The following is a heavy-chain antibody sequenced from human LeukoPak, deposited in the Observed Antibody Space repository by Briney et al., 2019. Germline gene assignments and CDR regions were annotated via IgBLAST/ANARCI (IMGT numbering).Heavy chain of an antibody. CDR2: IYWNDDK. CDR1: GFSLSTSGVG. D-gene: IGHD3-16*01. CDR3: AHRRWGNNWFDP. V-gene: IGHV2-5*01. J-gene: IGHJ5*02. Sequence: SGPTLVKPTQTLTLTCTFSGFSLSTSGVGVGWIRQPPGKALEWLALIYWNDDKRYSPSLKSRLTITKDTSKNQVVLTMTNMDPVDTATYYCAHRRWGNNWFDPWGQGTLVTVSP.